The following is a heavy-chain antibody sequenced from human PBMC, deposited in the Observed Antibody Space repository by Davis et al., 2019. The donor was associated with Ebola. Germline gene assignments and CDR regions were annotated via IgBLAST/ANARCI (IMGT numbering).Heavy chain of an antibody. CDR1: GNSVPCNSAP. CDR2: TYYYRSKWYI. Sequence: HSQTLSLTCAISGNSVPCNSAPCNWIRQSPSRGLEWLGRTYYYRSKWYIDYAESVRGRILINPDTSKNQLSLQVNSVTPEDTAVYYCARGWLRSKFDYWGRGTLVTVSS. CDR3: ARGWLRSKFDY. J-gene: IGHJ4*02. V-gene: IGHV6-1*01. D-gene: IGHD5-12*01.